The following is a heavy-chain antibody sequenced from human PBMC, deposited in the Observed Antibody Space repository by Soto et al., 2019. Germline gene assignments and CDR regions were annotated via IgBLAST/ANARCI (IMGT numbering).Heavy chain of an antibody. J-gene: IGHJ4*02. V-gene: IGHV1-24*01. CDR2: FDHEDGET. CDR3: ATVTYYYDSSWYYYFDF. Sequence: QVQLVQSGAEVKKPGASVKVSCKVSGYTLTELFMHWVRQAPGKGLEWMGGFDHEDGETIYAQKFQDIVTVTEDTSTDTAYMELISLRSEDTAVYYCATVTYYYDSSWYYYFDFLGQGTLVTVSS. D-gene: IGHD3-22*01. CDR1: GYTLTELF.